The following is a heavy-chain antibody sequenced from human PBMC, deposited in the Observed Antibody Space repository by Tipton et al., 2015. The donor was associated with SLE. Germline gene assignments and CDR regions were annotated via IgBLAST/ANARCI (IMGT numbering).Heavy chain of an antibody. CDR2: IFYSGNI. CDR1: AGSVSSFY. J-gene: IGHJ4*02. V-gene: IGHV4-59*02. D-gene: IGHD4-23*01. CDR3: ASVYGGGYADY. Sequence: TLSLTCSVSAGSVSSFYWSWIRQPPGKELEWIGNIFYSGNINQNPSLKSRVTMSVDTSKNQFSLRLNSVTAADTAMYYCASVYGGGYADYWGQGTLVTVSS.